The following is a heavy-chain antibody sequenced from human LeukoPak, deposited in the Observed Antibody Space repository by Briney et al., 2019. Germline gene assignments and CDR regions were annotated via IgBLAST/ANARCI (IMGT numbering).Heavy chain of an antibody. CDR3: ARDSRGSGWSQFDY. Sequence: SGTLSLTCAVSGGSISSSSYYWGWIRQPPGKGLEWIGSIYYSGSTYYNPSLKSRVTISVDTSKNQFSLKLTSVTAADTAVYYCARDSRGSGWSQFDYWGQGTLVTVSS. CDR1: GGSISSSSYY. V-gene: IGHV4-39*07. J-gene: IGHJ4*02. D-gene: IGHD6-19*01. CDR2: IYYSGST.